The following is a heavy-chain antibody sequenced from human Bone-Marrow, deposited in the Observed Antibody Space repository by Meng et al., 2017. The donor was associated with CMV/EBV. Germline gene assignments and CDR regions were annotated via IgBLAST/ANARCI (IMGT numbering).Heavy chain of an antibody. J-gene: IGHJ6*02. CDR3: ARGGTDFWSGYYGYYGMDV. V-gene: IGHV3-48*03. CDR1: GFTFSSYE. Sequence: GGSLRLSCAASGFTFSSYEMNWVRQAPGKGLEWISYISSSNSTIYYAESVKGRFTISRDNAKNSLYLQVNSLRVEDTAVYYCARGGTDFWSGYYGYYGMDVWGQGTTATVSS. D-gene: IGHD3-3*01. CDR2: ISSSNSTI.